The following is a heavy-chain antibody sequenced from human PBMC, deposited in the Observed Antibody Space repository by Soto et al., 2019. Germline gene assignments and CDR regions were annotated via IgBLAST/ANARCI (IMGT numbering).Heavy chain of an antibody. CDR3: ARGTMTTVTPFDY. V-gene: IGHV4-31*03. CDR2: IYYSGST. Sequence: QVQLQESGPGLVKPSQTLSLTCTVSGGSISSGGYYCSWIRQHPGKDLEWIGYIYYSGSTYYNPSLKSRVTISVDTSKNQFSLKLSSVTAADTAVYYCARGTMTTVTPFDYWGQGTLVTVSS. J-gene: IGHJ4*02. D-gene: IGHD4-17*01. CDR1: GGSISSGGYY.